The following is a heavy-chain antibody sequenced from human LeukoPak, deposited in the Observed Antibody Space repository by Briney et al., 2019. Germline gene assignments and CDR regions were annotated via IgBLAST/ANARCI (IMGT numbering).Heavy chain of an antibody. D-gene: IGHD5-18*01. CDR2: INSDGGST. J-gene: IGHJ4*02. CDR3: ARGDAYSYGPFDY. V-gene: IGHV3-74*01. CDR1: GFTFSSYW. Sequence: GGSLRLSCAASGFTFSSYWMHWVGQAPGKGLVWVSRINSDGGSTIYADSVKGRFTISRDNAKNTLYLQINSLRAEDTAVYYCARGDAYSYGPFDYWGQGTLVTVSS.